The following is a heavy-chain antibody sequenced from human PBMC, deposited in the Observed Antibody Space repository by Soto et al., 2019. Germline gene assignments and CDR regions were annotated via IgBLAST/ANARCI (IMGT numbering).Heavy chain of an antibody. CDR2: IYYSGST. CDR1: GGSISSYY. J-gene: IGHJ4*02. V-gene: IGHV4-59*01. D-gene: IGHD6-19*01. Sequence: SETLSLTCTVSGGSISSYYCSWIRQPPGKGLEWIGYIYYSGSTNYNPSLKSRVTISVDTSKNQFSLKLSSVTAADTAVYYCARGLMGIAVAGRDFDYWGQGTLVTVSS. CDR3: ARGLMGIAVAGRDFDY.